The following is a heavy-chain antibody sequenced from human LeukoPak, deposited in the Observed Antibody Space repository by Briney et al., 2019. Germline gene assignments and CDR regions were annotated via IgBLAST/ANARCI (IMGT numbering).Heavy chain of an antibody. CDR1: GYTFNNYG. CDR2: VTSYNGDT. CDR3: ARDWHILTGRNCFDP. V-gene: IGHV1-18*01. J-gene: IGHJ5*02. D-gene: IGHD3-9*01. Sequence: ASVKVSCKASGYTFNNYGISWVRQAPGQGLEWMGWVTSYNGDTNYARKFQGRVTMTTDTSTSTAYMELRSLRSDDTAMYYCARDWHILTGRNCFDPWGQGTLVTVSS.